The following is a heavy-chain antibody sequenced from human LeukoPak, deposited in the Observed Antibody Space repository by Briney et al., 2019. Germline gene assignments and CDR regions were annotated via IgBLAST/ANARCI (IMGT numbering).Heavy chain of an antibody. D-gene: IGHD3-3*01. CDR3: AGRDGWSGYYNDYFDY. CDR1: GGSISSYY. J-gene: IGHJ4*02. V-gene: IGHV4-59*01. Sequence: SETLSLTYTVSGGSISSYYWSWIRQPPGKGLEWIGYIYYSGSTNYNPSLKSRVTISVDTSKNQFSLKLSSVTAADTAVYYCAGRDGWSGYYNDYFDYWGQGTLVTVSS. CDR2: IYYSGST.